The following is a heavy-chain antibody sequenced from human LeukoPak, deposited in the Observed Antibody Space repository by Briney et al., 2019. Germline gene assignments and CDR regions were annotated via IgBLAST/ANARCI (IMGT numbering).Heavy chain of an antibody. J-gene: IGHJ6*02. D-gene: IGHD2-2*02. CDR3: ARVYCSSTSCYTLYYYYYYGMDV. CDR1: GFTFSSYW. V-gene: IGHV3-7*01. CDR2: IKQDGSEK. Sequence: SGGSLRLSCAASGFTFSSYWMSWVRQAPGKGLEWVANIKQDGSEKYYVDSVKGRFTISRDNAKNSLYLQMNSLKAEDTAVYYCARVYCSSTSCYTLYYYYYYGMDVWGQGTTVTVSS.